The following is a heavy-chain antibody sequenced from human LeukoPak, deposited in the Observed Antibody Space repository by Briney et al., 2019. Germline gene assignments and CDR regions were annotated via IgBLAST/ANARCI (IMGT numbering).Heavy chain of an antibody. Sequence: GGSLRLSCAASGFTFSSYNMNWVRQAPGKGLEWVSSISSSSNYIYYADSEKGRFTISRDNAKNSLYLQMNSLRAEDTAVYYCARRRDIVVVPAAYNWFDPWGQGTLVTVSS. CDR1: GFTFSSYN. J-gene: IGHJ5*02. D-gene: IGHD2-2*01. CDR3: ARRRDIVVVPAAYNWFDP. CDR2: ISSSSNYI. V-gene: IGHV3-21*01.